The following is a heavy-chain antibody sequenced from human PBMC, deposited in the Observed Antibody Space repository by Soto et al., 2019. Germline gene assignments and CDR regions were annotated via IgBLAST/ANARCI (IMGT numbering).Heavy chain of an antibody. CDR2: INAGYGNT. CDR3: ARDTGDGTFDF. V-gene: IGHV1-3*01. CDR1: GYTFSSYA. Sequence: ASVKVSCKASGYTFSSYAMHWVRQAPGQRLEWMGWINAGYGNTKSSQKFQDRVTISRDTSASTAYMELTSLRSQDTAVYYCARDTGDGTFDFWGQGTLVTVSS. D-gene: IGHD7-27*01. J-gene: IGHJ4*02.